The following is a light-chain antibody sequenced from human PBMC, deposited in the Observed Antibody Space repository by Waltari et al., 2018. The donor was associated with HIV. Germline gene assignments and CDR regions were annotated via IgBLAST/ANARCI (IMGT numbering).Light chain of an antibody. CDR3: SAWDVSLGGSYV. CDR2: RYD. J-gene: IGLJ1*01. V-gene: IGLV1-47*01. CDR1: SSDIGSNY. Sequence: QSVLTQPPSASGTPGQRVTISCSGASSDIGSNYVYWYQQLPGTAPKLLILRYDQLPPGFPARVSVSQFGTSASLAISGLRSEDEADYYWSAWDVSLGGSYVFGTGTKVAVL.